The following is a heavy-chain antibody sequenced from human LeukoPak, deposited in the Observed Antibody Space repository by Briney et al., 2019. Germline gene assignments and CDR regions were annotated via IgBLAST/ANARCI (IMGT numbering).Heavy chain of an antibody. J-gene: IGHJ4*02. V-gene: IGHV3-30-3*01. D-gene: IGHD3-3*01. CDR1: GFTFSSYA. Sequence: GGSLRLSCAASGFTFSSYAMHWVRQAPGKGLEWVAVISYDGSNKYYADSVKGRFTISRDNSKNTLYLQMNSLRAEDTAVYYCARDTRDYDFWSGYGGRVRWGQGTLVTVSS. CDR2: ISYDGSNK. CDR3: ARDTRDYDFWSGYGGRVR.